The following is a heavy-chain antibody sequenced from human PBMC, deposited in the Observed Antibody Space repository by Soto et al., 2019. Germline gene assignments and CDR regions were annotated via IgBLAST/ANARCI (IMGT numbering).Heavy chain of an antibody. J-gene: IGHJ3*02. CDR1: GFSFSSYA. V-gene: IGHV3-64*01. CDR3: ARKYEGTSAYDI. Sequence: EVQLVESGGGLVQPGGSLRLSCVASGFSFSSYAMHWVRQTPGKGLEYVSAINTNGGATYYANSVKGRFTISRDNSKNTLYLQMGSLRSDDMAVYHCARKYEGTSAYDIWGQGTMVTVSS. CDR2: INTNGGAT. D-gene: IGHD1-1*01.